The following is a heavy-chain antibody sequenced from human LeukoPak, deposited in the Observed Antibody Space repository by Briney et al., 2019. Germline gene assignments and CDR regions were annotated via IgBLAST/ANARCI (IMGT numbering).Heavy chain of an antibody. J-gene: IGHJ4*02. D-gene: IGHD6-13*01. CDR1: GYTFTSYD. CDR3: ARGRKQQLARGDY. Sequence: ASVKVSCKASGYTFTSYDINWVRQATGQGLEWMGWMNPNSGNTGYAQKFQGRGTMTRNTSISTAYMELSSLRSEDTAVYYCARGRKQQLARGDYWGQGTLVTVSS. CDR2: MNPNSGNT. V-gene: IGHV1-8*01.